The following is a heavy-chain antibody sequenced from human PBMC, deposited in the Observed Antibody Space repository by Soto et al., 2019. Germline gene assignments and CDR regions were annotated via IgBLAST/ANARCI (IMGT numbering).Heavy chain of an antibody. CDR3: AHGRLYDYGDDGDYGDAFDI. D-gene: IGHD4-17*01. CDR1: GFSLSTSGVG. V-gene: IGHV2-5*02. Sequence: GSGPTLVNPTQTLTLTCTFSGFSLSTSGVGVGWIRQPPGKALEWLALIYWDDDKRYSPSLKSRLTITKDTSKNQVVLTMTNMDPVDTATYYCAHGRLYDYGDDGDYGDAFDIWGQGTMVTVSS. J-gene: IGHJ3*02. CDR2: IYWDDDK.